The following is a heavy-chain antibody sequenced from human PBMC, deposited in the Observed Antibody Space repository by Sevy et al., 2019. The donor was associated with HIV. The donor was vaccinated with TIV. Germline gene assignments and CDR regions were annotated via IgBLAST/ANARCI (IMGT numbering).Heavy chain of an antibody. V-gene: IGHV3-7*01. Sequence: GGSLRFSCAASGFTFSAYWMHWVRQAPGKGLEWVANINQGGSEKYYVDSVKGRFTISRDNAKNSLFLQMNSLRAEDTAVYYCARALAAAASSWGQGALVTVSS. CDR1: GFTFSAYW. J-gene: IGHJ5*02. D-gene: IGHD6-13*01. CDR2: INQGGSEK. CDR3: ARALAAAASS.